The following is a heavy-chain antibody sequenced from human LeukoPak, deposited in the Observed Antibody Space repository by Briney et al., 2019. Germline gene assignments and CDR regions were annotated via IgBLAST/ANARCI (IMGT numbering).Heavy chain of an antibody. J-gene: IGHJ4*02. Sequence: SETLSLTCTVSGDSISSSSYYWGWVRQPPGKGLEWFGSSPYSGITYYHPSLKSRVTISVDTSKNQFSLKLSSVTAAATAVYYCARCKDYYVSGSYYKTFDYWGQGTLVTVSS. V-gene: IGHV4-39*07. CDR3: ARCKDYYVSGSYYKTFDY. D-gene: IGHD3-10*01. CDR1: GDSISSSSYY. CDR2: SPYSGIT.